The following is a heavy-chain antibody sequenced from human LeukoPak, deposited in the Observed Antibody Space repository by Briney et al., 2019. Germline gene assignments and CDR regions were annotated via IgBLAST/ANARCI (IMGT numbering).Heavy chain of an antibody. CDR3: ARDGCSGGSCYSKVWQGLSWANYFDY. V-gene: IGHV3-30*03. D-gene: IGHD2-15*01. CDR1: GFTFSSYG. J-gene: IGHJ4*02. CDR2: ISYDGNNK. Sequence: SGGSLRLSCAASGFTFSSYGMHWVRQAPGKGLEWVAVISYDGNNKCNADSVQGRFTISRDNSKNTLYLQMNSLRAEDTAVYYCARDGCSGGSCYSKVWQGLSWANYFDYWGQGTLVTVSS.